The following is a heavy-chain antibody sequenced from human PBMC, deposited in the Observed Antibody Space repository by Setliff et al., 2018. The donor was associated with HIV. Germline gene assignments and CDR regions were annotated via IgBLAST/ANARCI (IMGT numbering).Heavy chain of an antibody. J-gene: IGHJ4*02. CDR1: GFTFSSYW. Sequence: GSLRLSCAASGFTFSSYWMHWVRQAPGKGLVWVSRSFSDGTSTSYADSVKGRFTISRDNAKNSLYLQMNSLRAEDTAVYYCAREGIAAAGSYSYGFGQIDYWGQGTLVTVSS. CDR2: SFSDGTST. V-gene: IGHV3-74*01. CDR3: AREGIAAAGSYSYGFGQIDY. D-gene: IGHD6-13*01.